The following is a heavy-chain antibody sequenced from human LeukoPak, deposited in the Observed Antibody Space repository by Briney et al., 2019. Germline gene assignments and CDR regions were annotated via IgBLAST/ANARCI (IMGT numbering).Heavy chain of an antibody. CDR1: SFIVSINY. CDR3: ARGGYSIRWYIVY. CDR2: IYSGGTT. D-gene: IGHD6-13*01. V-gene: IGHV3-66*01. Sequence: QSGRSVRLFCAASSFIVSINYMSWVRQDAGEGLEWVSGIYSGGTTYYADSVKGRFTISRDTSKTTLYLQMNMRRDEDTAVYYCARGGYSIRWYIVYWGQGTLVTVSS. J-gene: IGHJ4*02.